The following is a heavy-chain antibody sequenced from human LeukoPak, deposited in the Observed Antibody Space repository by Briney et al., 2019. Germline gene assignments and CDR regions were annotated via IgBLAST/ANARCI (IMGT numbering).Heavy chain of an antibody. Sequence: SETLSLTCTVSGGSISSYYWSWIRQPPGKGLEWIGYIYYSGSTNYNPSLKSRVTISVDTSKNQFSLKLSSVTAADTAVYCCASTITMVRGATFDYWGQGTLVTVSS. CDR1: GGSISSYY. V-gene: IGHV4-59*12. CDR3: ASTITMVRGATFDY. J-gene: IGHJ4*02. D-gene: IGHD3-10*01. CDR2: IYYSGST.